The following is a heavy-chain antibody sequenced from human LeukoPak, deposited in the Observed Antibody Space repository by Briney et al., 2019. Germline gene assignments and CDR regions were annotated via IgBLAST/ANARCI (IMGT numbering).Heavy chain of an antibody. J-gene: IGHJ4*02. D-gene: IGHD3-22*01. CDR2: IYTSGST. CDR3: AGSPGYYYDSSAVDY. CDR1: GGSISSYY. Sequence: SETLSLTCTVSGGSISSYYWSWIRQPAGKGLEWIGRIYTSGSTNYNPSLKSRVTMSVDTSKNQFSLKLSSVTAADTAVYYCAGSPGYYYDSSAVDYWGQGTLVTVSS. V-gene: IGHV4-4*07.